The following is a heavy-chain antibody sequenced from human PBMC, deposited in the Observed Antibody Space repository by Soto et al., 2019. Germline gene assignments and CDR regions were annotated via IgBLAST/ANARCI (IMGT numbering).Heavy chain of an antibody. Sequence: QVQLVQSGAEMKKPGASVRVSCKASGYSLTGYYLNWVRQAPGQGLEWMGWINPHSGDTNYEQKFQGRVTMTRDTAISTAYMELSRLRSDDTAAYYCARSSFRGYVDLWGQGALVTVSS. J-gene: IGHJ4*02. CDR2: INPHSGDT. CDR1: GYSLTGYY. V-gene: IGHV1-2*02. CDR3: ARSSFRGYVDL. D-gene: IGHD3-16*01.